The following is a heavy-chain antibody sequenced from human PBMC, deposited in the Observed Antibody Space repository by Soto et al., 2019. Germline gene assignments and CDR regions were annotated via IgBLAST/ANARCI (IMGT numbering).Heavy chain of an antibody. CDR1: GFTFSSYS. V-gene: IGHV3-21*01. CDR3: ARGGSCSTTTCDY. D-gene: IGHD1-26*01. CDR2: ISSSSSYI. Sequence: EVQLVDSGGGLVKPGGSLTLSCAASGFTFSSYSMNWVRQAPGKGLEWVSSISSSSSYIYYADSVKGRFTISRDNAKNSLYLQINSLRAEHTAVYYCARGGSCSTTTCDYWGQGTLGTVSS. J-gene: IGHJ4*02.